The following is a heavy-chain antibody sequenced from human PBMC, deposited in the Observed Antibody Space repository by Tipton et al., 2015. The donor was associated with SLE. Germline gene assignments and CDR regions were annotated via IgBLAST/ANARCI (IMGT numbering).Heavy chain of an antibody. J-gene: IGHJ4*02. CDR1: GFTFSSYS. CDR2: ISSSSSYI. D-gene: IGHD3-22*01. V-gene: IGHV3-21*01. CDR3: ARTGGIRYDSSGHYFDY. Sequence: SLRLSCAASGFTFSSYSMNWVRQAPGRGLEWVSSISSSSSYIYYADSVKGRFTISRDNAKNSLYLQMNSLRAEDTAVYYCARTGGIRYDSSGHYFDYWGQGTLVTVSS.